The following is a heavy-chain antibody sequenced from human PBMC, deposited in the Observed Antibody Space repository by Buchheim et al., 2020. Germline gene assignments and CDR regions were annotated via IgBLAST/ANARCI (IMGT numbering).Heavy chain of an antibody. J-gene: IGHJ4*02. CDR1: GFTFSTYE. CDR3: AGVPPYRSSFFEK. CDR2: IDSRGTTT. V-gene: IGHV3-48*03. D-gene: IGHD3-16*02. Sequence: EVQLAESGGGLVQPGRSLRLSCAASGFTFSTYEMNWVRQAPGKGREWVASIDSRGTTTKYADAVRGRFTIARDNAKTSLYVQISSPNVADTAVYFCAGVPPYRSSFFEKWGPGTL.